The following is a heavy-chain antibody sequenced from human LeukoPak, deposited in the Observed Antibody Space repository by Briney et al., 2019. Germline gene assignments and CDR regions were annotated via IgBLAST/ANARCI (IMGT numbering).Heavy chain of an antibody. CDR1: GFTFSSYW. D-gene: IGHD3-10*01. V-gene: IGHV3-7*01. CDR3: ASSGDEYYLDY. Sequence: PGGSLRLSCAASGFTFSSYWMSWVRQAPGKGLEWVANIKQDGSEKYYVDSVKGRFTLSRDNAKNSLYLQMNSLRAEDTAVYYCASSGDEYYLDYWRQGTLVTVSS. J-gene: IGHJ4*02. CDR2: IKQDGSEK.